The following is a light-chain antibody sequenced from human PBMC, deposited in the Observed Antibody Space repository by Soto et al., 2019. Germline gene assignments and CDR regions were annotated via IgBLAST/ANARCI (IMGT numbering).Light chain of an antibody. Sequence: QSVLTQPASGSGSPGQSITISCTGTSNDIGDYNYVSWYQQHPGKAPKLMIYDVSNRPSGLSNRFSGSKSGNTASLTISGLQAEDEADYYCSSYASSSLYVVVTGTQLTVL. CDR1: SNDIGDYNY. CDR3: SSYASSSLYV. CDR2: DVS. J-gene: IGLJ1*01. V-gene: IGLV2-14*03.